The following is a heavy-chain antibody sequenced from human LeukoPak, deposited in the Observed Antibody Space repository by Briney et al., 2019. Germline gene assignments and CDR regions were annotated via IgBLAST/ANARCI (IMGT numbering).Heavy chain of an antibody. Sequence: GGSLRLSCAASGFTFSSYGMHWVRQAPGKGLEWVAVIWYDGSNKYYADSVKGRFTISRDNSKNTLYLQMNSLRAEDTAVYYCAKSRAVVPAAINYWGQGTLVTVSS. D-gene: IGHD2-2*01. V-gene: IGHV3-33*06. J-gene: IGHJ4*02. CDR2: IWYDGSNK. CDR3: AKSRAVVPAAINY. CDR1: GFTFSSYG.